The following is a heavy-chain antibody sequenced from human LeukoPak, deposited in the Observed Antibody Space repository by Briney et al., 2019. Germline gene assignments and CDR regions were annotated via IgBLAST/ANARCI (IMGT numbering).Heavy chain of an antibody. CDR2: ISHDGINK. CDR3: AKLEGSGWSGYMDV. J-gene: IGHJ6*03. D-gene: IGHD6-19*01. Sequence: GGSLRLSCAASGFSFSSYAMHWVRQAPGKGLDWVTVISHDGINKFYADSVRGLFTVSRDNSKNTLYLQMNSLRAEDTAVYYCAKLEGSGWSGYMDVWGKGTTVTVS. CDR1: GFSFSSYA. V-gene: IGHV3-30-3*02.